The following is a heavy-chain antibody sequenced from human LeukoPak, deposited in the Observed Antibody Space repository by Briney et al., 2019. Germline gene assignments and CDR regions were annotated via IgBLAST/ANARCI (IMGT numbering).Heavy chain of an antibody. CDR3: ARDEWNGYYYMDV. J-gene: IGHJ6*03. Sequence: SETLSLTCAVSGGSISSYYWSWIRQPAGKGLEWIGRIYSSGSISYNPSLKSRLSMSLDTSKNQFSLKLTSVTAADTAVYYCARDEWNGYYYMDVWGKGTTVTVSS. V-gene: IGHV4-4*07. CDR1: GGSISSYY. CDR2: IYSSGSI. D-gene: IGHD2-8*01.